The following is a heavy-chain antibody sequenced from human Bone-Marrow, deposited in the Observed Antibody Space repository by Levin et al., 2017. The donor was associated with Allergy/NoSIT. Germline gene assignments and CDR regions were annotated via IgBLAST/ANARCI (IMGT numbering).Heavy chain of an antibody. J-gene: IGHJ3*02. CDR2: IYSGGRG. Sequence: GGSLRLSCAASGFTVSSNHMSWVRQAPGKGLEWVSLIYSGGRGYYADSVRGRFTISRDNSKNTLYLQLNSLRAEDTAIYYCAIYGSGNDYSAFDIWGQGTMVTVSS. D-gene: IGHD3-10*01. CDR3: AIYGSGNDYSAFDI. CDR1: GFTVSSNH. V-gene: IGHV3-53*05.